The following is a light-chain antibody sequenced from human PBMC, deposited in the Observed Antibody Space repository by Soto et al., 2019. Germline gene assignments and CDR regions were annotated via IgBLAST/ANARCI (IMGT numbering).Light chain of an antibody. CDR1: SSDGRNNDS. Sequence: QSALTQPPSSSGSPGQSVTISCTGTSSDGRNNDSVSLYQQHPGKDPKLLIYEVTKRPSGFPDRFSGSRSVNTPSLTVSGLQPDDEADYFCSAYAGRINFLFGGWPKRTVL. CDR2: EVT. J-gene: IGLJ2*01. CDR3: SAYAGRINFL. V-gene: IGLV2-8*01.